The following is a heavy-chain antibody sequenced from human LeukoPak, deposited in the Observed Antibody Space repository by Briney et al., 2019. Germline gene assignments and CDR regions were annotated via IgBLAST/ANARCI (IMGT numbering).Heavy chain of an antibody. J-gene: IGHJ4*02. CDR1: GSTISNYN. V-gene: IGHV3-48*01. D-gene: IGHD4/OR15-4a*01. CDR3: ARVSTIDVRH. Sequence: PGGSLRLSCTVSGSTISNYNMNWVRQPPGKGLEWVSYISSGAARTTYYADSVKGRFTISRDNAKNSLYLQMNSLRVEDTAIYYCARVSTIDVRHWGQGTLVAVSS. CDR2: ISSGAARTT.